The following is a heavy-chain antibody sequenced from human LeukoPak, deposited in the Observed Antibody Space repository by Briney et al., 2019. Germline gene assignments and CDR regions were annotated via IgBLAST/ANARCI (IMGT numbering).Heavy chain of an antibody. J-gene: IGHJ4*02. Sequence: SQTLSLTCTVSGGSISSGGYYWSWIRQHPGKGLEWIGYIYYSGSTYYNPSLKSRVTISVDTSKNQFSLKLSSVTAADTAVYYCARAGSYIAARLFFDCWGQGTLVTVSS. CDR2: IYYSGST. CDR3: ARAGSYIAARLFFDC. V-gene: IGHV4-31*03. D-gene: IGHD6-6*01. CDR1: GGSISSGGYY.